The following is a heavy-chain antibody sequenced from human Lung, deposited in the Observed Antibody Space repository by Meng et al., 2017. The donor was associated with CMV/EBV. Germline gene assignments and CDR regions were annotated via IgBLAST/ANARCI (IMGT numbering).Heavy chain of an antibody. CDR2: MNPNSGNT. CDR1: GYTFTSYY. CDR3: ARGYCSGGSCPVFDP. D-gene: IGHD2-15*01. V-gene: IGHV1-8*01. J-gene: IGHJ5*02. Sequence: VEATQPWASVTVSSKASGYTFTSYYINWVRQATGQGLEWLGWMNPNSGNTGYAQKFQGRVTMTRNTSISTAYMELSSLRSEDTAVYYCARGYCSGGSCPVFDPWGQGTLVTVSS.